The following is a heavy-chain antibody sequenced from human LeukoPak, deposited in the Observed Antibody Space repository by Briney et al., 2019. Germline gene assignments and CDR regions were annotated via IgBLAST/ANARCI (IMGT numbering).Heavy chain of an antibody. CDR3: ARAGVVVPAAYSERVLGY. CDR1: GYTFTSYG. V-gene: IGHV1-18*01. J-gene: IGHJ4*02. CDR2: ISAYNGNT. Sequence: ASVKVSCKASGYTFTSYGISWVRQAPGQGLEWMGWISAYNGNTNYAQKLQGRVTITADESTSTAYMELSSLRSEDTAVYYCARAGVVVPAAYSERVLGYWGQGTLVTVSS. D-gene: IGHD2-2*01.